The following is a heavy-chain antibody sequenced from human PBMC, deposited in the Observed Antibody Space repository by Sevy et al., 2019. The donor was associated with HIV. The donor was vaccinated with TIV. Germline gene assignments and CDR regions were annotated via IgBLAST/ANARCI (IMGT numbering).Heavy chain of an antibody. D-gene: IGHD1-26*01. Sequence: GGSLRLSCAASGFSFTNAWMSWVRQAPGKGLEWVGRIKSKTDGETRDFAAPVKGRFAISRDDSKSTFYLQMDSLKTEDTGVYYCTAGVGTSDCDYWGQGILVTVSS. J-gene: IGHJ4*02. V-gene: IGHV3-15*01. CDR1: GFSFTNAW. CDR2: IKSKTDGETR. CDR3: TAGVGTSDCDY.